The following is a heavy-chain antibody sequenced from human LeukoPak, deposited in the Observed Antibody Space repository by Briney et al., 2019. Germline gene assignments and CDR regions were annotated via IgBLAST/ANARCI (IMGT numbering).Heavy chain of an antibody. V-gene: IGHV4-34*01. CDR3: ARGGDDSSSWYGAHYYYGMDV. CDR2: INHSGST. J-gene: IGHJ6*02. D-gene: IGHD6-13*01. Sequence: SETPSLTCAVYGGSFSGYYWSWIRQPPGKGLEWIGEINHSGSTNYNPSLKSRVTISVDTSKDQFSLKLSSVTAADTAVYYCARGGDDSSSWYGAHYYYGMDVWGQGTTVTVSS. CDR1: GGSFSGYY.